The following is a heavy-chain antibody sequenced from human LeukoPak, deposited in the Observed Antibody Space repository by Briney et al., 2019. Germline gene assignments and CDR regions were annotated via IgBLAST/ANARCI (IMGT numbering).Heavy chain of an antibody. CDR1: GFTFSSYS. Sequence: GGSLRLSCAASGFTFSSYSMHWVRQAPGKTLEWVADILYDGSHKYYADSVKGRFTISRDNSKNTLYLQMNSLRAEDTAVYYCAELGITMIGGVWGKGTTVTISS. CDR3: AELGITMIGGV. CDR2: ILYDGSHK. V-gene: IGHV3-30*04. J-gene: IGHJ6*04. D-gene: IGHD3-10*02.